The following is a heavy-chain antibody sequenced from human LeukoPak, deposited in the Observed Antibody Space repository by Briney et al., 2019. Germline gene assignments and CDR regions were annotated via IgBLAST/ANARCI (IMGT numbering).Heavy chain of an antibody. CDR1: GFTVSSNY. CDR3: AREYSSSSGKALDY. D-gene: IGHD6-6*01. V-gene: IGHV3-53*01. Sequence: PGGSLRLSCAASGFTVSSNYMSWVRQAPGKGLEWVSVIYSGGSTYYADSVKGRFTISRDNSKNTLYPQMNSLRAEDTAVYYCAREYSSSSGKALDYWGQGTLVTVSS. CDR2: IYSGGST. J-gene: IGHJ4*02.